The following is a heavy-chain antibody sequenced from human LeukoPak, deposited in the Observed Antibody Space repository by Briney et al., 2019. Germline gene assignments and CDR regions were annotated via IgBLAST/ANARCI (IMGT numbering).Heavy chain of an antibody. Sequence: ASVKVSCKTSGYTFTTYYMHWVRQAPGQGLEWMGIINPTTGVTNYAQKFQGRVSMTWDTSASTVYMELNSLRSEDTAVYYCTRDRVVPNAGPRLYNWFDPWGQGTLVTVSS. J-gene: IGHJ5*02. CDR3: TRDRVVPNAGPRLYNWFDP. CDR1: GYTFTTYY. CDR2: INPTTGVT. D-gene: IGHD2-2*01. V-gene: IGHV1-46*01.